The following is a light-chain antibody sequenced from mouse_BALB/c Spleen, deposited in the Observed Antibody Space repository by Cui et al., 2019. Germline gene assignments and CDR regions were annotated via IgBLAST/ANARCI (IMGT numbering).Light chain of an antibody. CDR2: CTS. Sequence: HIVLIQSPAIMSASLGEEINLTCSASPSVSYMHWYQQMSGTSPKLLIYCTSNLASGVPSRFSGSGSGTVYSLTISSVEAEDAADYYCQQWSSYPWTFGGGTKLEIK. CDR1: PSVSY. CDR3: QQWSSYPWT. V-gene: IGKV4-80*01. J-gene: IGKJ1*01.